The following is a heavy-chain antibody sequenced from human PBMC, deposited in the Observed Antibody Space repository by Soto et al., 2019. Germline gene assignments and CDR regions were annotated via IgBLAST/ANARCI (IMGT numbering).Heavy chain of an antibody. D-gene: IGHD1-26*01. J-gene: IGHJ4*02. CDR1: GFNVNTNF. Sequence: QVQLVQSGGGVVQPGRSLRLSCAASGFNVNTNFMHWVRQAPGKGLEWVAMIFANGRDKEYADSVKGLFTISRDNSNNSMYLQMHRMRPEDTAVYYCASDDEHGSNCDLDYWGQGALVTVSS. V-gene: IGHV3-30*13. CDR2: IFANGRDK. CDR3: ASDDEHGSNCDLDY.